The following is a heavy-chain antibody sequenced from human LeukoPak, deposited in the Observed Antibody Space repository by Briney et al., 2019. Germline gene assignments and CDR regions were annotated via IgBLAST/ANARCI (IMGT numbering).Heavy chain of an antibody. V-gene: IGHV3-74*01. Sequence: PGGSLRLSCAASGFTFSSYWMHWVRQAPGKGLVWVARINNHGSDTTYADSVKGRFTISRDNAKNSLYLQMNSLRAEDTAVYYCARDSSGWYYFDYWGQGILVTVSS. CDR2: INNHGSDT. D-gene: IGHD6-19*01. CDR1: GFTFSSYW. CDR3: ARDSSGWYYFDY. J-gene: IGHJ4*02.